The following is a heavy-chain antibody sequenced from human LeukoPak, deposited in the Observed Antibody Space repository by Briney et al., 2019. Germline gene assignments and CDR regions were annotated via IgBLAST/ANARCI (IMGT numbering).Heavy chain of an antibody. J-gene: IGHJ4*02. V-gene: IGHV3-30*04. CDR3: AKDRPFSGFDYGDYYFDY. CDR2: ISYDGCNK. D-gene: IGHD4-17*01. CDR1: GFTFNTYT. Sequence: GGSLRLSCAASGFTFNTYTMHWVRQAPGKGLEWVAVISYDGCNKYYADSVKGRFTISRDNSKNTLYLQMNSLRAEDTAVYYCAKDRPFSGFDYGDYYFDYWGQGTLVTVSS.